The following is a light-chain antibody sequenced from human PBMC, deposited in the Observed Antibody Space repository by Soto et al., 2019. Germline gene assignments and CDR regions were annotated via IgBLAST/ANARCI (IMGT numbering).Light chain of an antibody. Sequence: EIVLTQSPATLSLSPGERATLSCRASQSVGSNLAWYQQKPGQAPRLLIYGASSRATGIPDRFSGSGSGTDFTLTISRLEPEDFAVYYCQQYGSSGRTFGQGTKVDIK. CDR3: QQYGSSGRT. CDR2: GAS. CDR1: QSVGSN. V-gene: IGKV3-20*01. J-gene: IGKJ1*01.